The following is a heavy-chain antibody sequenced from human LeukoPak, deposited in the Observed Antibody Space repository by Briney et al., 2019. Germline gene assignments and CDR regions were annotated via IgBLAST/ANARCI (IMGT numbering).Heavy chain of an antibody. CDR2: INNDGSST. CDR1: GFIFSDHW. D-gene: IGHD3-3*01. V-gene: IGHV3-74*01. J-gene: IGHJ4*02. CDR3: VRERNNFWSGHHSIFDS. Sequence: GGSLRLSCAASGFIFSDHWMHWVRQAPGKGLMWLSRINNDGSSTIYADSVKGRFTFSRDNAENTLFLEMSSLRVEDTAVYYCVRERNNFWSGHHSIFDSWGQGTLVTVSS.